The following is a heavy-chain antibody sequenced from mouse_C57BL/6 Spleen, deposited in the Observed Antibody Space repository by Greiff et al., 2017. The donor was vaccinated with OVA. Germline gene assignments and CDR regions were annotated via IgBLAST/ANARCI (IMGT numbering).Heavy chain of an antibody. Sequence: QVQLKESGAELARPGASVKLSCKASGYTFTSYGISWVKQRTGQGLEWIGEIYPRSVNTYYNEKFKGKATLTADKSSSTAYMELRSLTSEDSAVYFCARKSSGMDYFDYWGQGTTLTVSS. CDR2: IYPRSVNT. V-gene: IGHV1-81*01. D-gene: IGHD1-1*01. CDR3: ARKSSGMDYFDY. J-gene: IGHJ2*01. CDR1: GYTFTSYG.